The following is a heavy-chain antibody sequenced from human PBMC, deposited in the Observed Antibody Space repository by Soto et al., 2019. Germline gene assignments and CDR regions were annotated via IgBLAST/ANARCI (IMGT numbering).Heavy chain of an antibody. CDR1: GFTFSSYS. V-gene: IGHV3-21*01. Sequence: GGSLRLSCAASGFTFSSYSMNWVRQAPGKGLEWVSSISSSSSYIYYADPVKVRFTISRDNAKNSLYLQMNRLRAEDTAVYYCASDDSNAAYCFDCGGQGLVVTACS. CDR2: ISSSSSYI. D-gene: IGHD6-13*01. J-gene: IGHJ4*02. CDR3: ASDDSNAAYCFDC.